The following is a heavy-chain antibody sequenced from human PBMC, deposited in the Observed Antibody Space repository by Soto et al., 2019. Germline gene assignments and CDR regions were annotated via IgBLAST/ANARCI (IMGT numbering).Heavy chain of an antibody. V-gene: IGHV3-33*01. Sequence: GGSLRLSCAASGFTFSSYGMHWVRQAPGKGLEWVAVIWYDGSNKYYADSVKGRFTISRDNSKNTLYLQMNSLRAEDTAVYYCARDRAAAAPLYYFDYWGQGTLVTVSS. D-gene: IGHD6-13*01. CDR3: ARDRAAAAPLYYFDY. CDR2: IWYDGSNK. CDR1: GFTFSSYG. J-gene: IGHJ4*02.